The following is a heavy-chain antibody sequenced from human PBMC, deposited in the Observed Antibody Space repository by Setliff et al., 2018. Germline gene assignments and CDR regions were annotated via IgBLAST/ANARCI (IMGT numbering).Heavy chain of an antibody. CDR2: IITNTGKT. D-gene: IGHD5-18*01. V-gene: IGHV1-18*01. J-gene: IGHJ4*02. Sequence: ASVKVSCKASGYTFSTYGLHWVRQAPGQGPEWMGMIITNTGKTSYAQKFQGRVTMTTDTSTGTVYMELSSLRSDDTAVYYCARAPLESGYYYGQGHYFDYWGQGTLVTVSS. CDR1: GYTFSTYG. CDR3: ARAPLESGYYYGQGHYFDY.